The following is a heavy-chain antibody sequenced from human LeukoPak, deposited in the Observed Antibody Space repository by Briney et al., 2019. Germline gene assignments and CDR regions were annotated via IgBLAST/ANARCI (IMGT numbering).Heavy chain of an antibody. CDR1: GLTVSSNY. CDR2: FYSGGYI. Sequence: PGGSLRLSCAPSGLTVSSNYMSLVRQAPGKGLEWVSVFYSGGYINYADSVKGRFTISRDDTKNSLSLQLNGLRAEDTAVYYCARDGTAAGLYFDLWGQGTLVTVSS. V-gene: IGHV3-53*01. D-gene: IGHD6-13*01. CDR3: ARDGTAAGLYFDL. J-gene: IGHJ4*01.